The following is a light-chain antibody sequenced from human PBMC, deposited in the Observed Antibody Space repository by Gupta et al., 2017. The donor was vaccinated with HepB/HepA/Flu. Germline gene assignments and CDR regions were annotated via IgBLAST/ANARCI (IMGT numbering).Light chain of an antibody. Sequence: EIGLTQSPGTLSLSPGERVTIPCRASHSVTRSYLGWYQQIPGQAPSLLIYGTSNRATGIPDRLPGTASGTDFTLTINSLEPEDFAVYYFQRYAGSGITFGPGTRLELQ. V-gene: IGKV3-20*01. CDR1: HSVTRSY. CDR3: QRYAGSGIT. CDR2: GTS. J-gene: IGKJ5*01.